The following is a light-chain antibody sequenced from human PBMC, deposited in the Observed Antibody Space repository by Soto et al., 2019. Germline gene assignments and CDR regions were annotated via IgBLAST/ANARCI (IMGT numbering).Light chain of an antibody. V-gene: IGLV2-14*03. CDR2: EVS. CDR3: SSYETASTLV. CDR1: SRDIGDYNY. Sequence: QSVLTQPASASGSPGQTITISCTGASRDIGDYNYVSWYQQHPGKAPKLIIYEVSNRPSADSNRFSGSKSGNTTCRIISGLQAEDEANYYCSSYETASTLVFGTGTKVTVL. J-gene: IGLJ1*01.